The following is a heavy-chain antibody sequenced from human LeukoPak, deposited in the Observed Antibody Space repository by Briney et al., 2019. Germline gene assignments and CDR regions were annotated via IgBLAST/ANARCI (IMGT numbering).Heavy chain of an antibody. J-gene: IGHJ4*02. D-gene: IGHD3-10*01. V-gene: IGHV3-66*01. CDR3: ARAGLLWFGELGLDY. CDR2: IYSGGST. CDR1: GFTLSSYA. Sequence: GGSLRLSCAASGFTLSSYAMTWVRQAPGKGLEWVSVIYSGGSTYYADSVKGRFTISRDNSKNTLYLQMNSLRAEDTAVYYCARAGLLWFGELGLDYWGQGTLVTVSS.